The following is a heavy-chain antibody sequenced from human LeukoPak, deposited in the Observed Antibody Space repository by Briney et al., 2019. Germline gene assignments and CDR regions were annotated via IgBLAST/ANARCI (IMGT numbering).Heavy chain of an antibody. V-gene: IGHV1-69*13. J-gene: IGHJ4*02. CDR3: ARVRGGYSYGSSYYFDY. D-gene: IGHD5-18*01. CDR2: IIPIFGTA. Sequence: ASVKVSCKASGGTFSSYAISWVRQAPGQGLVWMGGIIPIFGTANYAQKFQGRVTITADESTSTAYMELSSLRSEDTAVHYCARVRGGYSYGSSYYFDYWGQGTLVTVSS. CDR1: GGTFSSYA.